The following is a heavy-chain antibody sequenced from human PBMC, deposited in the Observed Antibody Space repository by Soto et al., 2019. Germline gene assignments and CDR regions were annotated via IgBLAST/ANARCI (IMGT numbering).Heavy chain of an antibody. Sequence: XGTLSLTCTVSGGSISSYYWSWIRQPPGKGLEWIGYIYYSGSTNYNPSLKSRVTISVDTSRNQFSLKLSSVTAADTAVYYCARDRGAYYYDSSGYYSPYYYYGMDVWGQGTTVTVSS. V-gene: IGHV4-59*01. CDR3: ARDRGAYYYDSSGYYSPYYYYGMDV. CDR2: IYYSGST. J-gene: IGHJ6*02. CDR1: GGSISSYY. D-gene: IGHD3-22*01.